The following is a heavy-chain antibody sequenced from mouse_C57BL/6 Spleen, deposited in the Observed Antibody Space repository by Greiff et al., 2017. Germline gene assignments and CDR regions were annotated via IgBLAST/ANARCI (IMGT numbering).Heavy chain of an antibody. J-gene: IGHJ2*01. V-gene: IGHV1-26*01. Sequence: EVQLQQSGPELVKPGASVKISCKASGYTFTDYYMNWVKQSHGKSLEWIGDINPNNGGTSYNQKLKGKATLTVDKSSSTAYMELRSLTSEDSAVYYCARTTSVVFDYWGQGTTLTVSS. CDR1: GYTFTDYY. CDR2: INPNNGGT. CDR3: ARTTSVVFDY. D-gene: IGHD1-1*01.